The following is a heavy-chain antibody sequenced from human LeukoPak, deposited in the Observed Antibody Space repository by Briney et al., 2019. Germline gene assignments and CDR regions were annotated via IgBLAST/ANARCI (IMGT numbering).Heavy chain of an antibody. V-gene: IGHV3-74*03. CDR1: GLTFSTYW. CDR3: ASEARVGGALQY. J-gene: IGHJ4*02. CDR2: INPDGSIR. D-gene: IGHD1-26*01. Sequence: GSLRLSCAASGLTFSTYWMHWVRQAPGKGLAWVARINPDGSIRTYANSVQGRVTISRDTAKDTLFLQMNSLRAEDTAVYYCASEARVGGALQYWGQGTPVTVSS.